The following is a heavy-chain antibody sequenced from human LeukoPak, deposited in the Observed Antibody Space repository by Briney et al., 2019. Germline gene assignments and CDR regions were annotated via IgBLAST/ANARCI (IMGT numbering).Heavy chain of an antibody. CDR3: ARTKAPVTRYFDY. V-gene: IGHV4-34*01. CDR1: GGSFSGYY. Sequence: SETLSLTCAVYGGSFSGYYWSWIRQPPGKGLGWIGEINHSGSTNYNPSLKSRVTISVDTSKNQFSLKLSSVTAADTAVYYCARTKAPVTRYFDYWGQGTLVTVSS. J-gene: IGHJ4*02. CDR2: INHSGST.